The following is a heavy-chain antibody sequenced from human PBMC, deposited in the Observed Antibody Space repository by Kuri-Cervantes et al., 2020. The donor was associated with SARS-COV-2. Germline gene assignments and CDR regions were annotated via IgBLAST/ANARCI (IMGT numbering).Heavy chain of an antibody. D-gene: IGHD3-3*01. J-gene: IGHJ4*02. CDR1: GFTFSSYA. CDR2: ISSNGGST. V-gene: IGHV3-64*01. Sequence: GESLKISCAASGFTFSSYAMHWVRQAPGKGLEYVSAISSNGGSTYYANSVKGRFTISRDNSKNTLYLQMGSLRAEDMAVYYCARATTYYDFWSGYYFDYWGQGTLVTVSS. CDR3: ARATTYYDFWSGYYFDY.